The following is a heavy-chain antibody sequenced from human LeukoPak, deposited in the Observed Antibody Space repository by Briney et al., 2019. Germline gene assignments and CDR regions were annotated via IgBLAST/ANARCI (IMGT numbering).Heavy chain of an antibody. J-gene: IGHJ5*02. V-gene: IGHV1-2*02. CDR2: INPNSGGT. CDR3: ARTVVAATPDYNWFDP. Sequence: ASVKVSCKASGYTFTAYYMHWVRQAPGQGLEWLGWINPNSGGTNYARKFQGRVTMTRDTSISTTYMELSSLTSDHTAVYYCARTVVAATPDYNWFDPWGQGTLVTVSS. CDR1: GYTFTAYY. D-gene: IGHD2-15*01.